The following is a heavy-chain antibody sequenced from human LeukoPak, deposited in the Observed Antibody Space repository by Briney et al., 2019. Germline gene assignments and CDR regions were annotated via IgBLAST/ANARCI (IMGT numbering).Heavy chain of an antibody. Sequence: ASVKVSCKASGYTFTGYYMHWVRQAPGQGLEWMGWINPNSGGTSYAQKFQGRVTMTRDTSVSTAYMELSRLRSDDTAVYYCARMSDILTGHYPQWFDPWAREPWSPSPQ. CDR3: ARMSDILTGHYPQWFDP. CDR2: INPNSGGT. CDR1: GYTFTGYY. D-gene: IGHD3-9*01. V-gene: IGHV1-2*02. J-gene: IGHJ5*02.